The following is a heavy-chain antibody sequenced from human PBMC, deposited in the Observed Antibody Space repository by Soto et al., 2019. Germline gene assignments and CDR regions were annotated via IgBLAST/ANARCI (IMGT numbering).Heavy chain of an antibody. D-gene: IGHD3-22*01. J-gene: IGHJ3*01. Sequence: ASVKVSCKVSGYTLTELSMHSVRQAPGKGLERMGGFDPEDGETIYAQKFQGRVTMTEDTSTDTAYMELSSLRSEDTAVYYCATDRPGSYYYDSSGYWDAFDVWGQGTMVTVSS. CDR2: FDPEDGET. CDR3: ATDRPGSYYYDSSGYWDAFDV. V-gene: IGHV1-24*01. CDR1: GYTLTELS.